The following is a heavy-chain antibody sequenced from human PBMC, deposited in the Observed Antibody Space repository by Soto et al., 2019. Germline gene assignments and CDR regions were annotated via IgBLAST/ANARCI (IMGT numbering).Heavy chain of an antibody. J-gene: IGHJ2*01. CDR3: ARAYGDYSYWYFDL. D-gene: IGHD4-17*01. CDR2: IYHSGST. V-gene: IGHV4-30-2*01. Sequence: QLQLQESGSGLVKPSQTLSLTCAVSGGSISSGGYSWSWIRQPPGKGLEWIGYIYHSGSTYYNPSLQSRVTISVDRSKNQFSLKLSSVTAADTPVYYCARAYGDYSYWYFDLWGRGTLVTVSS. CDR1: GGSISSGGYS.